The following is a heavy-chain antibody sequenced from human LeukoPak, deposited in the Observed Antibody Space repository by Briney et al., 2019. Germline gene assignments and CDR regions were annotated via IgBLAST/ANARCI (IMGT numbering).Heavy chain of an antibody. CDR2: INPNSGGT. Sequence: GASVKVSCKASGYTFTGYYMHWVRQAPGQGLEWMGWINPNSGGTNYAQKFQGRVTMTRDTSISTAYMELSRLRSDDTAVYYCARSYCSGGSCYEDRDYWGQGTLVTVSS. CDR3: ARSYCSGGSCYEDRDY. J-gene: IGHJ4*02. V-gene: IGHV1-2*02. CDR1: GYTFTGYY. D-gene: IGHD2-15*01.